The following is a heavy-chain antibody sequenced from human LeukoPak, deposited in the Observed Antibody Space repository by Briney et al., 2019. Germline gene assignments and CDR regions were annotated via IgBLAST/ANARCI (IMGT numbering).Heavy chain of an antibody. CDR1: GFTFSRYW. D-gene: IGHD1-1*01. J-gene: IGHJ4*02. CDR3: VKDRTREGNRLFEH. V-gene: IGHV3-74*01. Sequence: GGSLRLPCAVSGFTFSRYWMHWVRHAPGKGLVWVSRINTDGTSTNYADSVKGRFTISRDNAKNTLYLQMNSLRDEDTAVYYCVKDRTREGNRLFEHWGQGTLVTVSS. CDR2: INTDGTST.